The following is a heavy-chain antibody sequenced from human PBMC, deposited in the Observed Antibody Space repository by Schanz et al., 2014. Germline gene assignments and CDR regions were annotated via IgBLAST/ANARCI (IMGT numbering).Heavy chain of an antibody. Sequence: EVQVVESGGGLVQPGGSLRLSCTASGFNSDYYAMHWVRQAPGKGLEWVSNIPWNGAAIGYAGSVRGRFTISRDNAKNTLYLQMNTLRAEDTAVYYCARKMKLGVYGGKGHDSLDIWGQGTMVTVSS. CDR2: IPWNGAAI. V-gene: IGHV3-9*02. CDR1: GFNSDYYA. D-gene: IGHD4-17*01. J-gene: IGHJ3*02. CDR3: ARKMKLGVYGGKGHDSLDI.